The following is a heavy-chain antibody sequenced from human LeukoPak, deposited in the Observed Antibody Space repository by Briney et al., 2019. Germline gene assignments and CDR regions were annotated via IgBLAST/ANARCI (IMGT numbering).Heavy chain of an antibody. CDR1: GFIFSNYN. V-gene: IGHV3-48*01. CDR2: VSSSSSTI. D-gene: IGHD2-15*01. Sequence: KTGGSLRLSCAASGFIFSNYNMNWVRQAPGKGLEWVSYVSSSSSTINYADSVKGRFTISRDNAKNSLSLQMNSLSAGGTAVYYCARGRGSGNRFDYWGQGTLVTVPS. CDR3: ARGRGSGNRFDY. J-gene: IGHJ4*02.